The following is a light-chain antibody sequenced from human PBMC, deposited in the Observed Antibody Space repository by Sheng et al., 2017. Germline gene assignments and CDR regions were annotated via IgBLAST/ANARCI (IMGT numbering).Light chain of an antibody. J-gene: IGKJ3*01. CDR2: NAA. CDR3: QQYGSFPFT. Sequence: EIVLTQSPATLSLSPGERASLSCRASQGVGTHLAWYQQKPGQAPRLLIYNAANRATGIPARFSGSGSGTDFTLTISRLEPEDFAVYYCQQYGSFPFTFGPGTRVDIK. CDR1: QGVGTH. V-gene: IGKV3-11*01.